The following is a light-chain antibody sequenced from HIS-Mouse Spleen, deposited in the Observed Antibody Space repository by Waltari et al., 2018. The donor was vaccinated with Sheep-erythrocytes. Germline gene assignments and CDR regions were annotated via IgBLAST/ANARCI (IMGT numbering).Light chain of an antibody. Sequence: QSALTQPPSASGSPGQSVTISCTGTSSDVGGYNYVSWYQQHPGNAPNVMIYEVSKRPSGVPDRFSGSKSGNTASLTVSGLQAEDEADYYCSSYAGSNNWVFGGGTKLTVL. CDR1: SSDVGGYNY. CDR3: SSYAGSNNWV. V-gene: IGLV2-8*01. CDR2: EVS. J-gene: IGLJ3*02.